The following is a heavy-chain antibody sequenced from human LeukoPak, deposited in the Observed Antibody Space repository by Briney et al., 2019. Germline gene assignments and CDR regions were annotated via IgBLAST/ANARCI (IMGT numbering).Heavy chain of an antibody. D-gene: IGHD3-16*02. CDR2: IYYSGST. V-gene: IGHV4-39*07. CDR3: AGGLRLGELSLPFDY. J-gene: IGHJ4*02. Sequence: SETLSLTCTVSGGSISSSSYYWGWIRQPPGKGLEWIGSIYYSGSTYYNPSLKSRVTISVDTSKNQFSLKLSSVTAADTAVYYCAGGLRLGELSLPFDYWGQGTLVTVSS. CDR1: GGSISSSSYY.